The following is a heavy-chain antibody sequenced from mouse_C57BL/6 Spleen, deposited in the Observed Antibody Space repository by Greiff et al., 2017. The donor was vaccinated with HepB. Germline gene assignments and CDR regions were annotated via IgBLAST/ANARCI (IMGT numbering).Heavy chain of an antibody. V-gene: IGHV1-61*01. Sequence: VQLQQPGAELVRPGSSVKLSCKASGYTFTSYWMDWVKQRPGQGLEWIGNIYPSDSETHYNQKFKDKATLTVDKSSSTAYMQLSSLTSEDSAVYFCARVGSYWYFDVWGTGTTVTVSS. CDR1: GYTFTSYW. D-gene: IGHD2-2*01. CDR3: ARVGSYWYFDV. J-gene: IGHJ1*03. CDR2: IYPSDSET.